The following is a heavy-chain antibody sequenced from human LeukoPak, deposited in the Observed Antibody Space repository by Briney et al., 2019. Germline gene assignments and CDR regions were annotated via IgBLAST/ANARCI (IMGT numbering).Heavy chain of an antibody. V-gene: IGHV3-23*01. J-gene: IGHJ4*02. Sequence: GGSLRLSCAVSGSTPTEHAWSWVRQAPGEGLEWVSGVIDVGTTYYADSVKGRFTISRDNSKNTVYLQMNNLRAEDTATYYCAKDYCRGANCPLPFFDSWGQGTLDTVSS. D-gene: IGHD2-15*01. CDR3: AKDYCRGANCPLPFFDS. CDR2: VIDVGTT. CDR1: GSTPTEHA.